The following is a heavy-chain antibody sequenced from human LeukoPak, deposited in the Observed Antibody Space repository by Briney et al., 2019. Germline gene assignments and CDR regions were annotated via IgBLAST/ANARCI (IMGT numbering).Heavy chain of an antibody. CDR2: INPSCGST. D-gene: IGHD1-26*01. V-gene: IGHV1-46*01. J-gene: IGHJ3*02. CDR3: ASRSHWEAFDI. Sequence: SSVKVSCKASGYTFTSYYMHWVRQPPGQGLEWVGIINPSCGSTSYAQKFQGRVTMTRDTSTSTVYMELSSLRSEDTAVYYCASRSHWEAFDIWGQGTRVTVSS. CDR1: GYTFTSYY.